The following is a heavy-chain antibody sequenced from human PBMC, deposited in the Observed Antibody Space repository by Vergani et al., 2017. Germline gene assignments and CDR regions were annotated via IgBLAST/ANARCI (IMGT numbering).Heavy chain of an antibody. CDR1: GFTFNQYG. D-gene: IGHD5-12*01. CDR3: ARDVRLLYSRFAP. V-gene: IGHV3-33*01. Sequence: QVQLVESGGGVVQPGRSLRLSCAASGFTFNQYGMHWVRQAPGKGLEWVAVTWYDGNNKQYSDSVKGRFTISRDNSKSTMYLQMNSLRDEATGVYYCARDVRLLYSRFAPWGQGSLVTVSS. J-gene: IGHJ5*02. CDR2: TWYDGNNK.